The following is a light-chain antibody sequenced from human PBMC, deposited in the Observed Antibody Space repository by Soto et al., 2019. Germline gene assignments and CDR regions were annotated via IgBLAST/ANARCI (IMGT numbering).Light chain of an antibody. CDR1: QGIGDR. CDR2: TAS. Sequence: DIQVTQSPSSVSASVGDRVTITCRASQGIGDRLAWYQHKPGKAPQLLIQTASTLESGVPSRFSGSGSGTEFTLTISSLQPDDFATYYCQQYLTYSSLTFGGGTKVDIK. CDR3: QQYLTYSSLT. V-gene: IGKV1-5*01. J-gene: IGKJ4*01.